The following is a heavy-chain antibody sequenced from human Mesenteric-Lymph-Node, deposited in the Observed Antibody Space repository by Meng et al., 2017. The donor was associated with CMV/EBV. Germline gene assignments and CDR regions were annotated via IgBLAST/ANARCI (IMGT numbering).Heavy chain of an antibody. V-gene: IGHV4-34*01. Sequence: SETLSLACAVYGGSFSGYYWSWIRQPPGKGLEWIGEINHSGSTNYNPSLKSRVTIPVDTSKNQFSLKLSSVTAADTAVYYCASSSPLHMDVWGQGTTVTVSS. CDR2: INHSGST. J-gene: IGHJ6*02. CDR3: ASSSPLHMDV. CDR1: GGSFSGYY. D-gene: IGHD6-13*01.